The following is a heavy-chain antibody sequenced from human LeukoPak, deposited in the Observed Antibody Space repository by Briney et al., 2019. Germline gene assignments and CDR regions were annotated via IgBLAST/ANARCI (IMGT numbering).Heavy chain of an antibody. V-gene: IGHV3-48*02. CDR2: ISSSSSTI. J-gene: IGHJ6*02. CDR3: ARSGTYNYYYYGMDV. Sequence: PGRSLRLSCAASGFTFSSYSMNWVRQAPGKGLEWVSYISSSSSTIYYADSVKGRFTISRDNAKNSLYLQMNSLRDEDTAVYYCARSGTYNYYYYGMDVWGQGTTVTVSS. D-gene: IGHD3-10*01. CDR1: GFTFSSYS.